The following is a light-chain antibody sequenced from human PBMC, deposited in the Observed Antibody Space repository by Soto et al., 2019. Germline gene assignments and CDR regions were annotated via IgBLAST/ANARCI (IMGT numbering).Light chain of an antibody. CDR3: SSYRSSSTGV. CDR1: SSDVGGYNY. J-gene: IGLJ3*02. V-gene: IGLV2-14*01. CDR2: DVS. Sequence: QSVLTQPASVSGSPGQSITISCTGTSSDVGGYNYVSWYQQHPGKAPKLIIYDVSNRPSGVSNRFSGSKSGNTASLTISGLQAEDEADYYCSSYRSSSTGVFGGGTKVTVL.